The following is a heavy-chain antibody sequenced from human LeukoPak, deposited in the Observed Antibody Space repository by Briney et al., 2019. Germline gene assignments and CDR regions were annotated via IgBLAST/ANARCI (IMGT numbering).Heavy chain of an antibody. CDR3: ARAQIQGATIYTLDY. CDR1: GGSISSSSYY. V-gene: IGHV4-39*07. Sequence: SETLSLTCTVSGGSISSSSYYWGWIRQPPGKGLEWIGSIYYSGSTYYNPSLKSRVTISVDTSKNQFSLKLSSVTAADTAVYYCARAQIQGATIYTLDYWGQGTLVTVSS. J-gene: IGHJ4*02. CDR2: IYYSGST. D-gene: IGHD5-24*01.